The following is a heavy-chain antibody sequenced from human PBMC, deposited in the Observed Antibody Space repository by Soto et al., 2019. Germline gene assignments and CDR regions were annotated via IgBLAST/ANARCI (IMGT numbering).Heavy chain of an antibody. V-gene: IGHV3-30*18. CDR1: GFTFSSYG. J-gene: IGHJ5*02. CDR3: AKDLQQLRGIGWFDP. D-gene: IGHD5-12*01. CDR2: ISYDGSNK. Sequence: QVQLVESGGGVVQPGRSLRLSCAASGFTFSSYGMHWVRQAPGKGLEWVAVISYDGSNKYYADSVKGRFTISRDNSKNTQYLQMNSLRAEDTAVYYCAKDLQQLRGIGWFDPWGQGTLVTVSS.